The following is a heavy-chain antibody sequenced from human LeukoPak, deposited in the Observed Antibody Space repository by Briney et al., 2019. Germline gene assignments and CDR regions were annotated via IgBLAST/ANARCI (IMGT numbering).Heavy chain of an antibody. CDR2: ISSSSSYI. D-gene: IGHD6-19*01. Sequence: GGSLRLSCTASGFTFSSYSMNWVRQAPGKGLEWVSSISSSSSYIYYADSVKGRFTISRDNAKNSLYLQMNSLRAEDTAVYYCAREIRWYSSGWYPDYWGQGTLVTVSS. CDR1: GFTFSSYS. V-gene: IGHV3-21*01. J-gene: IGHJ4*02. CDR3: AREIRWYSSGWYPDY.